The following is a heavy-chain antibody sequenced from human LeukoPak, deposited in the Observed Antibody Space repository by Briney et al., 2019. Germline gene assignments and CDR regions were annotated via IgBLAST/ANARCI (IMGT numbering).Heavy chain of an antibody. D-gene: IGHD2-2*01. V-gene: IGHV1-18*01. CDR1: GYTFTSYG. CDR2: ISAYNGNT. CDR3: ARDCSTSCLHHDAFDI. Sequence: ASVKVSCKASGYTFTSYGSSWVRQAPGQGLEWMGWISAYNGNTNYAQKLQGRVTMTTDTSTSTAYMELRSLRSDDTAVYYCARDCSTSCLHHDAFDIWGQGTMVTVSS. J-gene: IGHJ3*02.